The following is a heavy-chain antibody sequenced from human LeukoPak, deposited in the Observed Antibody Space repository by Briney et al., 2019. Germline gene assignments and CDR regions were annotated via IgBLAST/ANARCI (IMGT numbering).Heavy chain of an antibody. CDR1: GGSFSGYY. Sequence: SETLSLTCAVYGGSFSGYYWSWIRQPPGKGLEWIGEINHSGSTNYNASLKSRVTISVDTSKNQFSLKLSSVTAADTAVYYCARQQLDAFDIWGQGTMVTVSS. V-gene: IGHV4-34*01. CDR2: INHSGST. D-gene: IGHD6-13*01. CDR3: ARQQLDAFDI. J-gene: IGHJ3*02.